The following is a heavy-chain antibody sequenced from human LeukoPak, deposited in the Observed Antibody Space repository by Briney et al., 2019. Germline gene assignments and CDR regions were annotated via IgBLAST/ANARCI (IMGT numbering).Heavy chain of an antibody. J-gene: IGHJ5*02. D-gene: IGHD1-26*01. V-gene: IGHV3-74*01. CDR2: IHGDGDNI. CDR3: ARAQVGAPTDL. Sequence: GGSLRLSCAASGSPFSSYAMYWVRQAPGKGLVWVARIHGDGDNISYADSVRGRFTISRDNAKDILYLHMNSLRPEDTAVYYCARAQVGAPTDLWGQGTLVTVSS. CDR1: GSPFSSYA.